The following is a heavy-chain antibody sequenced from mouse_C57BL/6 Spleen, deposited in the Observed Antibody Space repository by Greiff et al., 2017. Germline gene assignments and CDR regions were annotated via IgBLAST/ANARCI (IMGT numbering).Heavy chain of an antibody. J-gene: IGHJ2*01. V-gene: IGHV1-47*01. D-gene: IGHD4-1*01. Sequence: VQLQQPGAELVKPGASVKMSCKASGYTFTTYSIAWMQQNHGKSLEWIGNFYPYNDDTKYNEKFKGKATLTVETSSSTVYLELSRLTSDDSAVYYCARGGWDGYYFDYWGQGTTLTVSS. CDR3: ARGGWDGYYFDY. CDR2: FYPYNDDT. CDR1: GYTFTTYS.